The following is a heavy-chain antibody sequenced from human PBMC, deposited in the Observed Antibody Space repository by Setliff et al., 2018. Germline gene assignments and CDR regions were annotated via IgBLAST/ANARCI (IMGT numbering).Heavy chain of an antibody. V-gene: IGHV3-7*01. J-gene: IGHJ4*02. CDR1: GFTFSSHW. CDR2: INQDGSET. CDR3: ARASKGLYCGSDCFYTFDS. Sequence: PGESLTISCAASGFTFSSHWMTWVRQAPGKGLEWVANINQDGSETYYVDSLKGRFSVSRDNGKNSLYLQMNSLRAEDTAVYYCARASKGLYCGSDCFYTFDSWGPGTLVTVSS. D-gene: IGHD2-21*02.